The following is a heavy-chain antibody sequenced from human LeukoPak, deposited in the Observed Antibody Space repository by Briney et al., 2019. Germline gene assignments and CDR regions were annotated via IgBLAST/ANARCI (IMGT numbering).Heavy chain of an antibody. V-gene: IGHV3-74*01. CDR3: GEVGWSGGFEY. CDR2: INRDGSST. CDR1: GFTFSSYW. Sequence: GGSLRLSCAASGFTFSSYWMHWVRQAPGKGLVWVSRINRDGSSTSYAYSVKGRFTISRDDAKNLVFLQMNSLRVEDTAVYYCGEVGWSGGFEYWGQGILVTVSS. D-gene: IGHD3-16*01. J-gene: IGHJ4*02.